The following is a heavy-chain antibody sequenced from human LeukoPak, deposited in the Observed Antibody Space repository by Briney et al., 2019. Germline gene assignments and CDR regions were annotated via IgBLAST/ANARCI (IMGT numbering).Heavy chain of an antibody. D-gene: IGHD2/OR15-2a*01. J-gene: IGHJ6*02. CDR2: ISTYNGNT. CDR3: ARDRGADSTGMDV. V-gene: IGHV1-18*01. CDR1: DYTFTSYG. Sequence: ASVKVSCKASDYTFTSYGFSWVRQAPGQGLEWMGWISTYNGNTNYAQMFQGRVTMTTDTSTSTAYMELRSLRSDDTAVYYCARDRGADSTGMDVWGQGTTVTVSS.